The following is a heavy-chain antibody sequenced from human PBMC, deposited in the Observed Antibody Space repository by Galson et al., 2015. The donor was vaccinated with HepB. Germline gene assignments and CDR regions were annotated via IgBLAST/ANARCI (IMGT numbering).Heavy chain of an antibody. CDR1: GGTFSSYT. D-gene: IGHD3-22*01. CDR2: IIPILGIA. CDR3: ASRFYYYDSSGYYPEYFQH. Sequence: SVKVSCKASGGTFSSYTISWVRQAPGQGLEWMGRIIPILGIANYAQKFQGRVTITADKSTSTAYMELSSLRSEDTAVYYCASRFYYYDSSGYYPEYFQHWGQGTLVTVSS. J-gene: IGHJ1*01. V-gene: IGHV1-69*02.